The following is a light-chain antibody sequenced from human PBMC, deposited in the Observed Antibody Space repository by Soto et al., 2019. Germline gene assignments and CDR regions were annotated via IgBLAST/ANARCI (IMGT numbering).Light chain of an antibody. CDR1: QSISTY. J-gene: IGKJ3*01. V-gene: IGKV1-39*01. CDR2: AAS. Sequence: DIQMTQSPSSLSASVGDRVTITCRASQSISTYLNWYQLKQGKAPKLLIYAASSLQSGVPSRFSGSGSGTDFALTISSLQPEDVATYCCQQTYNSLFTFGPGTKVDIK. CDR3: QQTYNSLFT.